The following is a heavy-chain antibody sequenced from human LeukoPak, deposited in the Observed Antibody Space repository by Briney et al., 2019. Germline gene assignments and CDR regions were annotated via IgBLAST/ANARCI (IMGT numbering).Heavy chain of an antibody. V-gene: IGHV3-7*01. CDR1: EFTFSNNW. J-gene: IGHJ3*02. D-gene: IGHD5/OR15-5a*01. Sequence: GGSLRLSCAASEFTFSNNWMSWARQAPGKGPEWVASIKEDGSIKYYVDSVKGRFTISRDNAKNSLYLQMSSLRAEDTAVYYCASFGILVSWGAFDIWGQGTMVTVSS. CDR2: IKEDGSIK. CDR3: ASFGILVSWGAFDI.